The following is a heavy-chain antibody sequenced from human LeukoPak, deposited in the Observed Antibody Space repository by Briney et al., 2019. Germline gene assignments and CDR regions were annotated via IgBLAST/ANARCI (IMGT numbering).Heavy chain of an antibody. CDR1: GFTFSSYS. D-gene: IGHD3-22*01. V-gene: IGHV3-21*01. Sequence: GGSLRLSCAASGFTFSSYSMNWVRQAPGKGLEWVSSISSSSSYIYYADSVKGRFTISRGNAKNSLYLQMNSLRAEDTAVYYCARNTEAYYYDSSGYIDYWGQGTLVTVSS. CDR3: ARNTEAYYYDSSGYIDY. J-gene: IGHJ4*02. CDR2: ISSSSSYI.